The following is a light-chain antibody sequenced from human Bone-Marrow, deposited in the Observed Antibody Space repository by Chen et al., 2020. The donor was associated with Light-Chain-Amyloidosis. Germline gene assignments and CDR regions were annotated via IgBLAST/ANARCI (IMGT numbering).Light chain of an antibody. CDR1: SSNIGKNY. V-gene: IGLV1-51*01. J-gene: IGLJ3*02. Sequence: QSALTPPPSLSAAPGQDVTISCSGSSSNIGKNYVSWYQQLPGTAPKLLIYDSNKRPSGIPDRFSGTQARTSAALGITGLQTGDEADYYCGAWDISLSGRVFGGGTRLTV. CDR3: GAWDISLSGRV. CDR2: DSN.